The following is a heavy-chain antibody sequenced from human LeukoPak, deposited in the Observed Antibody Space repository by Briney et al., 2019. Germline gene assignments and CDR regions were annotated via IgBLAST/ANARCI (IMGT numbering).Heavy chain of an antibody. V-gene: IGHV4-38-2*02. CDR1: GYSISSGYY. CDR2: IYHSGST. Sequence: SETLSLTCTVSGYSISSGYYWGWIRQPPGKGLEWIGSIYHSGSTYYNPSLKSRVTISVDTSKNQFSLKLTSVTAADTAVYYCAREQNYYGSGSFLGGIDYWGQGTLVTVPS. J-gene: IGHJ4*02. D-gene: IGHD3-10*01. CDR3: AREQNYYGSGSFLGGIDY.